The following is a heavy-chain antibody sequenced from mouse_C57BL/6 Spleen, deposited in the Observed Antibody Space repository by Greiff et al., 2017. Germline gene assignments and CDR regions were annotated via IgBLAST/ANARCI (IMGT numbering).Heavy chain of an antibody. CDR2: ISYDGSN. D-gene: IGHD1-1*01. CDR1: GYSITSGYY. J-gene: IGHJ1*03. V-gene: IGHV3-6*01. Sequence: EVKLMESGPGLVKPSQSLSLTCSVTGYSITSGYYWNWIRQFPGNKLEWMGYISYDGSNNYNPSLKNRISSTRDTTKNQFFLKLNSVTTEDTATYYWARDRGITTVVATPSYWYFDVWGTGTTVTVSS. CDR3: ARDRGITTVVATPSYWYFDV.